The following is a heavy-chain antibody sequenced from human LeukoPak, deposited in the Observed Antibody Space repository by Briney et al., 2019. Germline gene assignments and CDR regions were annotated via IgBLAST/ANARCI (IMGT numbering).Heavy chain of an antibody. V-gene: IGHV3-48*03. CDR1: GFTFSSNV. Sequence: GGSLRLSCAASGFTFSSNVMNWVRQAPGKGLEWLSHISNSGSTIYYADSVKGRFTISRDNAKNSLYLQMNSLRAEDTAVYYCATTRYNYGYYFDYWGQGTLVTVSS. D-gene: IGHD3-10*01. J-gene: IGHJ4*02. CDR2: ISNSGSTI. CDR3: ATTRYNYGYYFDY.